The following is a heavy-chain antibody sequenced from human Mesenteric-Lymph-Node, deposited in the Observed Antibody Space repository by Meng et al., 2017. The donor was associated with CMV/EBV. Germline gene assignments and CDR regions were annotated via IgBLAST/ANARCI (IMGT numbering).Heavy chain of an antibody. D-gene: IGHD3-22*01. CDR3: ARVSGDSSGYYYMEFDS. CDR2: ISAYNGDK. J-gene: IGHJ4*02. V-gene: IGHV1-18*01. Sequence: YPFTTYGISWVRQAPGQGPEWIGWISAYNGDKSYAQRFQGRLTMTTDTSTRTAHMELRSLTSDDTAVYYCARVSGDSSGYYYMEFDSWGQGTLVTVSS. CDR1: YPFTTYG.